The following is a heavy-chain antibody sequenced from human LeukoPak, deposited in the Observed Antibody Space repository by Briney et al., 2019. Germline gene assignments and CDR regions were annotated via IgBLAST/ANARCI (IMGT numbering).Heavy chain of an antibody. V-gene: IGHV3-30*02. J-gene: IGHJ4*02. D-gene: IGHD5-24*01. CDR2: IRYDGSNK. Sequence: GGSLRLSCAASGLTFSNYGMHWVRQAPGKGLEWVAFIRYDGSNKYYADSVKGRFTISRDNSKNTLFLQMNSLRAEDTAVYYCAKDSRGSVDMATIFDYWGQGTLVTVSS. CDR3: AKDSRGSVDMATIFDY. CDR1: GLTFSNYG.